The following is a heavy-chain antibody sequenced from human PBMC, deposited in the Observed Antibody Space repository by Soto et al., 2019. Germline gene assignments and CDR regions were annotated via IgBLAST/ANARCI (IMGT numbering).Heavy chain of an antibody. CDR1: GYTFTSYG. D-gene: IGHD3-22*01. CDR2: ISAYNGNT. Sequence: ASVKVSCKASGYTFTSYGISWVRQAPGQGLEWMGWISAYNGNTNYAQKLQGRVTMTTDTSTSTAYMELRSLRSDDTAVYYCAAEKSDYYDSSGYPLVDVWGQGTTVTVSS. J-gene: IGHJ6*02. V-gene: IGHV1-18*01. CDR3: AAEKSDYYDSSGYPLVDV.